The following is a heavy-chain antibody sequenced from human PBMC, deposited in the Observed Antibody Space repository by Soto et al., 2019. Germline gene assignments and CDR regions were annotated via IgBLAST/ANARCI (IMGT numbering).Heavy chain of an antibody. V-gene: IGHV4-30-4*01. CDR3: AREFLTGYFSSPGYFDY. J-gene: IGHJ4*02. CDR1: GGSISSGDYY. CDR2: IYYSGST. Sequence: SETLSLTCTVSGGSISSGDYYWSWIRQPPGKGLEWIGYIYYSGSTYYNPSLKSRVTISVDTSKNQFSLKLSSVTAADTAVYYCAREFLTGYFSSPGYFDYWGQGTLVTVSS. D-gene: IGHD3-9*01.